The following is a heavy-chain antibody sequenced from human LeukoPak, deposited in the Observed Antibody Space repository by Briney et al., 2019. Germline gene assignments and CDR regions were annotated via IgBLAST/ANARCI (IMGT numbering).Heavy chain of an antibody. CDR3: ARHSSGELELPESYYYMDV. Sequence: GESLKISCKGSGYSFTSYWIGWVRQMPGKGLEGMGIIYPGDSDTRYSPSFQGQVTISADKSISTAYPQWSSLKASDTAMYYCARHSSGELELPESYYYMDVWGKGTTVTVSS. CDR2: IYPGDSDT. D-gene: IGHD1-7*01. J-gene: IGHJ6*03. CDR1: GYSFTSYW. V-gene: IGHV5-51*01.